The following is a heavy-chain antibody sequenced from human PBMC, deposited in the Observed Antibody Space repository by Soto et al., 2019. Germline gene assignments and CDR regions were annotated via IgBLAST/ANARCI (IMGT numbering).Heavy chain of an antibody. CDR2: ISSSSNII. CDR3: ARDREGSGYNFEW. Sequence: QLVESGGGLVQPGGSLRLSCAASGFTFSGYSMNWVRQAPGKGLQWVSYISSSSNIIHYADSVKGRFTISRDNAKNSLDLQINRPKAADKAVFYWARDREGSGYNFEWWGQGTLVTVSS. D-gene: IGHD5-12*01. V-gene: IGHV3-48*01. J-gene: IGHJ4*02. CDR1: GFTFSGYS.